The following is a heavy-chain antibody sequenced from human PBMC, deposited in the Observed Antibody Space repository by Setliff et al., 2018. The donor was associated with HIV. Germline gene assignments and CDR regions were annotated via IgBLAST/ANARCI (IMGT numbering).Heavy chain of an antibody. CDR1: GGSITTNNYY. V-gene: IGHV4-39*07. CDR2: IYYTGHT. Sequence: SETLSLTCTVTGGSITTNNYYWGWIRQPPGKGLEWIGTIYYTGHTFYDPSLKSRVTISVDTSKNQFSLKLSSVTAADTAVYYCARDGGPNAYGGNSESWYFDLWGRGTLVTVSS. CDR3: ARDGGPNAYGGNSESWYFDL. J-gene: IGHJ2*01. D-gene: IGHD4-17*01.